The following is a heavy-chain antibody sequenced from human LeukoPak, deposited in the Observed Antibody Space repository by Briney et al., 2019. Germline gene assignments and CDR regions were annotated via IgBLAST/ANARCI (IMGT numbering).Heavy chain of an antibody. CDR3: ARRNFGEYCTNGVCYYFDY. J-gene: IGHJ4*02. Sequence: ASLKVSFKASGYTFTSYYMHWVRQAPGQGLEWRGVINPSGGSTSYAQNFQGRVTMTRDMSTITVYMELSSLRSEDTAVYYCARRNFGEYCTNGVCYYFDYWCQGTLVTVSS. V-gene: IGHV1-46*01. CDR2: INPSGGST. CDR1: GYTFTSYY. D-gene: IGHD2-8*01.